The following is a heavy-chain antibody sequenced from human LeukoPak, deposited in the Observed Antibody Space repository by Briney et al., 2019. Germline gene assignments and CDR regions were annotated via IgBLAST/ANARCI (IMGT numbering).Heavy chain of an antibody. CDR3: AKGIYSSGWSYFDY. CDR1: GFTFSNSG. Sequence: GGSLRLSCAASGFTFSNSGMSWVRQAPGKGLEWVSTLSGSGITTYYADSVKGRFTISRDNSKNTLYLQMNGLRAEDTAVYYCAKGIYSSGWSYFDYWGHGTLVTVSS. J-gene: IGHJ4*01. D-gene: IGHD6-19*01. CDR2: LSGSGITT. V-gene: IGHV3-23*01.